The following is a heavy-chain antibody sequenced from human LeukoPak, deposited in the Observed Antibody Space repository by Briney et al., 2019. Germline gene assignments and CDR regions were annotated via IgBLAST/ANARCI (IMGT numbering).Heavy chain of an antibody. D-gene: IGHD5-18*01. CDR1: GFTFSSYA. V-gene: IGHV3-30-3*01. CDR2: ISYDGSNK. J-gene: IGHJ4*02. CDR3: ARGPHTVAPHLVDTALGH. Sequence: PGRSLRLSCAASGFTFSSYAMHWVRQAPGKGLEWVAVISYDGSNKYYADSVKGRFTISRDNSKNTLYLQMNSLRAEDTAVYYCARGPHTVAPHLVDTALGHWGQGTLVTVSS.